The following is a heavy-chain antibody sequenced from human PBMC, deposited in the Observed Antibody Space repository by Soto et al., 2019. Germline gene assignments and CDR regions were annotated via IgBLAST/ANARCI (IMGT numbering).Heavy chain of an antibody. V-gene: IGHV3-30*03. Sequence: PGGSLRLSCTASGFNFVDYGGRWVRQAPGKGLEWVAVVSYDGSSKYYADSVKGRFTISRDNSKKMLYLRMNSLRIEDRATYFCVRDLWTKVGAPRALHSWGKAPLVTAS. J-gene: IGHJ5*02. D-gene: IGHD1-26*01. CDR1: GFNFVDYG. CDR2: VSYDGSSK. CDR3: VRDLWTKVGAPRALHS.